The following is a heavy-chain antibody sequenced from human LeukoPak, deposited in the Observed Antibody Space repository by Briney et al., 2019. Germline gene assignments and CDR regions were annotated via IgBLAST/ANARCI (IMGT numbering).Heavy chain of an antibody. CDR2: ISGSGGST. D-gene: IGHD6-13*01. V-gene: IGHV3-23*01. CDR1: GFTFSSYA. J-gene: IGHJ3*02. CDR3: AKDRRALGAAALAFDI. Sequence: GGSLRLSCAASGFTFSSYAMSSVRQAPGKGLEWVSAISGSGGSTYYADSVKGRFTISRDNSKNTLYLQMNSLRAEDTAVYYCAKDRRALGAAALAFDIWGQGTMVTVSS.